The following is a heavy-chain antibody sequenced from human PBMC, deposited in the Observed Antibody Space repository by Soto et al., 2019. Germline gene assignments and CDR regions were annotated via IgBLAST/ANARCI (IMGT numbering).Heavy chain of an antibody. D-gene: IGHD3-22*01. Sequence: QVQLQQWGAGLLKPSETLSLTCAVYGGSFSGYYWSWIRQPPAKGLEWIGEINHSGSTNYNPSLKSRVTMSVDTSKSQFSLKLSSGTAADSAVYYCARGVSYYDSSGYYYSDSYGMGVWGQGTTVTVSS. V-gene: IGHV4-34*01. J-gene: IGHJ6*02. CDR1: GGSFSGYY. CDR2: INHSGST. CDR3: ARGVSYYDSSGYYYSDSYGMGV.